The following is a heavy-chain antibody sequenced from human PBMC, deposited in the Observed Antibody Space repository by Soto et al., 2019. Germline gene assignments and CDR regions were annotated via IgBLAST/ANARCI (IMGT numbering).Heavy chain of an antibody. CDR2: IYTSGST. CDR1: GGSISSYY. V-gene: IGHV4-4*07. J-gene: IGHJ5*02. D-gene: IGHD3-22*01. CDR3: ARVGPWVPYYYDSSPYTFENWFDP. Sequence: PSETLSLTCTVSGGSISSYYWSWIRQPAGKGLEWIGRIYTSGSTNYNPSLKSRVTMSVDTSNNHVSLILNSVTAADTAVYYCARVGPWVPYYYDSSPYTFENWFDPWGQGTLVTVSS.